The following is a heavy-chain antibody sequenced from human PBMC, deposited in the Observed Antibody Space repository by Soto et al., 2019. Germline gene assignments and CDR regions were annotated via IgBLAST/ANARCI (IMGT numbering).Heavy chain of an antibody. V-gene: IGHV4-59*01. CDR3: ARVSSSFATGGYYYYSYYMDV. CDR1: GGSISSYY. J-gene: IGHJ6*03. CDR2: IYYSGST. D-gene: IGHD6-6*01. Sequence: QVQLQESGPGLVKPSETLSLTCTVSGGSISSYYWSWIRQPPGKGLEWIGYIYYSGSTNYSPSLKSRVPISVDTSKNQFSLKLSSVSAADTAVYYCARVSSSFATGGYYYYSYYMDVWGKGTTVTVSS.